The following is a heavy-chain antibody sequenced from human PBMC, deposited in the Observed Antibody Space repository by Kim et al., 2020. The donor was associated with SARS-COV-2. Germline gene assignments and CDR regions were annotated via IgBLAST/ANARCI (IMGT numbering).Heavy chain of an antibody. J-gene: IGHJ4*02. CDR2: ISSSSSYI. V-gene: IGHV3-21*01. CDR3: ARHEESYYDILTGYYKVSEVDY. CDR1: GFTFSSYS. D-gene: IGHD3-9*01. Sequence: GGSLRLSCAASGFTFSSYSMNWVRQAPGKGLEWVSSISSSSSYIYYADSVKGRFTISRDNAKNSLYLQMNSLRAEDTAVYYCARHEESYYDILTGYYKVSEVDYWGQGTLVTVSS.